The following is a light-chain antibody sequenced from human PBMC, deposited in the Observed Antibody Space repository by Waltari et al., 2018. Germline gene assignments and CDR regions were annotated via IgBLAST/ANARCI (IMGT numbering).Light chain of an antibody. CDR1: QSISSY. CDR2: AAS. Sequence: DIQMTQSPSSLSASVGDRVTITCRASQSISSYLNWYQQKPGKAPKLLIYAASSLQSGVPSRFSGSGSGTDCTLTIRSLQPEDFATYYCQQSYSTPFTFGPGTKVDIK. V-gene: IGKV1-39*01. CDR3: QQSYSTPFT. J-gene: IGKJ3*01.